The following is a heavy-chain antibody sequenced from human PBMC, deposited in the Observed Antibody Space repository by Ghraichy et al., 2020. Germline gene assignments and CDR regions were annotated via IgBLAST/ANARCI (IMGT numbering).Heavy chain of an antibody. CDR1: GGSVSSGSYY. D-gene: IGHD3-3*01. V-gene: IGHV4-61*01. Sequence: TLSLTCTVSGGSVSSGSYYWSWIRQPPGKGLEWIGYIYYSGSTNYNPSLKSRVTISVDTSKNQFSLKLSSVTAADTAVYYCARDSMYYDFWSGYYRDYYYGMDVWGQGTTVTVSS. CDR2: IYYSGST. CDR3: ARDSMYYDFWSGYYRDYYYGMDV. J-gene: IGHJ6*02.